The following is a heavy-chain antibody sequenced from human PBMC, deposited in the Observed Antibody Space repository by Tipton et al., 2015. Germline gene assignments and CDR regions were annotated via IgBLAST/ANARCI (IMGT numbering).Heavy chain of an antibody. CDR3: ARDPDVGTSAPASGFDY. J-gene: IGHJ4*02. CDR2: ISSSGKNR. CDR1: GFTFSSYS. Sequence: SLRLSCAASGFTFSSYSMNWVRQSPGKGLEWVSYISSSGKNRFYADSVEGRFTISRDNAKNTLYLQMSSLRDEDTAVYYCARDPDVGTSAPASGFDYWGRGTLVTVSS. D-gene: IGHD2-2*01. V-gene: IGHV3-48*02.